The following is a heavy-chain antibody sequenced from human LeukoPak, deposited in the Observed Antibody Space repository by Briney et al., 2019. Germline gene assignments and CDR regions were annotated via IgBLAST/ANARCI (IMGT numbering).Heavy chain of an antibody. CDR1: DGSFSAYY. J-gene: IGHJ4*02. D-gene: IGHD6-13*01. Sequence: SETLSLTCAVYDGSFSAYYWSWIRQPPGKGLEWIVEINHSGSTNYNPSLKSRVTISVDTSRNQFSLKVSSVTAADTAVYYCARSERSGIYFDYWGQGTLVTVSS. CDR3: ARSERSGIYFDY. CDR2: INHSGST. V-gene: IGHV4-34*01.